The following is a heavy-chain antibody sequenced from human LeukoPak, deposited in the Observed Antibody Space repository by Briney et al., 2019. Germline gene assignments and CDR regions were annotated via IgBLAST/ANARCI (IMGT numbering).Heavy chain of an antibody. CDR1: GFSFSDSA. V-gene: IGHV3-73*01. CDR3: TRKSNTVVSEFWFEFDH. J-gene: IGHJ4*02. D-gene: IGHD3/OR15-3a*01. CDR2: IRTKANAYAT. Sequence: GGSLRLSCAASGFSFSDSAMHWVRQASGKGPEWIGRIRTKANAYATTYAASVKGRFTISRDDSKNTAYLQMSSLKTDDTAVYYCTRKSNTVVSEFWFEFDHWGLGTLVTVSS.